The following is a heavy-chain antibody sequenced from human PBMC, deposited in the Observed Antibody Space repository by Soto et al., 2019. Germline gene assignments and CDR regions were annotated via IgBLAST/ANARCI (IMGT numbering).Heavy chain of an antibody. CDR3: ARSLTTVVTMDV. Sequence: SETLSLTCTVSGGSISSGGYYWSWIRQHPGKGLEWIGYIYYSGSTNYNPSLKSRVTISVDTSKNQFSLKLSSVTAADTAVYYCARSLTTVVTMDVSGQGTTVTVSS. V-gene: IGHV4-61*08. CDR1: GGSISSGGYY. J-gene: IGHJ6*02. CDR2: IYYSGST. D-gene: IGHD4-17*01.